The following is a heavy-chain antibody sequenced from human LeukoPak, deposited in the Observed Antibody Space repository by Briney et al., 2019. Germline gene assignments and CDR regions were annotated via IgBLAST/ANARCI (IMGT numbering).Heavy chain of an antibody. CDR2: INHSGST. D-gene: IGHD3-3*01. CDR1: GGSFSGYY. J-gene: IGHJ5*02. V-gene: IGHV4-34*01. CDR3: ARAHYDFWSGYYTNNWFDP. Sequence: SETLSLTCAVYGGSFSGYYWSWIRQPPGKGLEWIGEINHSGSTNYNPSLKSRVTISVDTSKNQFSLKLSSVTAADTAVYYCARAHYDFWSGYYTNNWFDPWGQGTLVTVSS.